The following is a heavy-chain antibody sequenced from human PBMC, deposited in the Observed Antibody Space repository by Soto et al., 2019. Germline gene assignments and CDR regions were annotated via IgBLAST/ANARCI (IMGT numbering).Heavy chain of an antibody. Sequence: QVQLVQSGAEVKKPGSSVKVSCKASGGTFSSYAISWVRQAPGQGLEWMGGIIPIFGTANYAQKFQGRVTITADESTSTAYMELSSLRSEDTAVYYCARDTVGYYDYVWGSYRSFDYWGQGTLVTVSS. CDR2: IIPIFGTA. V-gene: IGHV1-69*01. CDR1: GGTFSSYA. CDR3: ARDTVGYYDYVWGSYRSFDY. D-gene: IGHD3-16*02. J-gene: IGHJ4*02.